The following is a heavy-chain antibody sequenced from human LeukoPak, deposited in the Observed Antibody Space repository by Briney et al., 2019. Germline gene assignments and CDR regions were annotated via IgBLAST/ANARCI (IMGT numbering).Heavy chain of an antibody. V-gene: IGHV3-66*02. CDR2: IYSGGST. J-gene: IGHJ6*03. CDR1: GITVSRNH. D-gene: IGHD6-6*01. CDR3: AREATAPRPFSTDYYYYMDV. Sequence: GGSLRLSCAASGITVSRNHMSWVRQAPGKGLEWVSGIYSGGSTFDADSVKGRFTSSRDTSKNTFYLQMNSLRVEDTAVYYCAREATAPRPFSTDYYYYMDVWGKGTTVTVSS.